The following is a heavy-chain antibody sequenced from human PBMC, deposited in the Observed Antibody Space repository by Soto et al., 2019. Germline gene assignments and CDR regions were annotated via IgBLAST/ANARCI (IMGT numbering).Heavy chain of an antibody. Sequence: QERLVQSGAEVRKPGSSVKVSCKVTGGTSTRYAINWVRQAPGQGLEWMGGIVPMFGTSKYAQKFQGRVTITADTSTEIAYMELRSLRSEDTAVYCWNRGSEYDFWSGYLWGQGTLVSVSS. V-gene: IGHV1-69*06. CDR3: NRGSEYDFWSGYL. J-gene: IGHJ4*02. CDR1: GGTSTRYA. D-gene: IGHD3-3*01. CDR2: IVPMFGTS.